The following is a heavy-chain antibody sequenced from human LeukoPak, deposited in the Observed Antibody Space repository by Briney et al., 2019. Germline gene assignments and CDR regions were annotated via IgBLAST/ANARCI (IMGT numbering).Heavy chain of an antibody. Sequence: GASVKVSCKASGYTFTTSGISWVRQAPGQGLEWMGWISAYNGNTNYAPKFQGRVTMTTDTSTSTAYMELRSLRSDDTAVYYCARADSNSRGYSFGYFYWGQGNLVTVSS. CDR2: ISAYNGNT. D-gene: IGHD5-18*01. CDR3: ARADSNSRGYSFGYFY. CDR1: GYTFTTSG. V-gene: IGHV1-18*01. J-gene: IGHJ4*02.